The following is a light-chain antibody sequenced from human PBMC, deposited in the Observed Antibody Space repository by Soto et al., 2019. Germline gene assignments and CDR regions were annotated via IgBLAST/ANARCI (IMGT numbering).Light chain of an antibody. J-gene: IGLJ2*01. CDR1: SSDIGSYNV. CDR3: CSYVGSSTLV. CDR2: DVT. V-gene: IGLV2-23*02. Sequence: QSALTQRASVSGSPGQSITISCTGSSSDIGSYNVVSWYQQLPGKAPKLLIYDVTKRPSGVSDRFSGSKSGNTASLTISGLQAEDEADYYCCSYVGSSTLVFGGGTKVTVL.